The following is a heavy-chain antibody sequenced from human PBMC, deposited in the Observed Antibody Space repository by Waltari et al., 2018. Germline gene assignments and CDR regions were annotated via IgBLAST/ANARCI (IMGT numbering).Heavy chain of an antibody. CDR3: AKGPYSSSPNYYYYGMDV. J-gene: IGHJ6*02. CDR2: ISWDGGST. D-gene: IGHD6-6*01. CDR1: GFTFDDYA. V-gene: IGHV3-43D*04. Sequence: EVQLVESGGVVVQPGGSLRLSCAASGFTFDDYAMHWVRQAPGKGLEWVSLISWDGGSTYYADSVKGRFTISRDNSKNSLYLQMNSLRAEDTALYYCAKGPYSSSPNYYYYGMDVWGQGTTVTVSS.